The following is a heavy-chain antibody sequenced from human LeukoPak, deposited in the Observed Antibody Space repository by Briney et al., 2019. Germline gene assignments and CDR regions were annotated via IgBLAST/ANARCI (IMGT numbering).Heavy chain of an antibody. J-gene: IGHJ3*02. Sequence: PGRSLRLSCAASGFTFSSYGMHWVRQAPRKGLEWVAVIWYDGSNKYYADSVKGRFTISRDNSKNTLYLQMNSLRAEDTAVYYCARSNFGAAAGAFDIWGQGTMVTVSS. CDR1: GFTFSSYG. D-gene: IGHD6-13*01. CDR2: IWYDGSNK. V-gene: IGHV3-33*01. CDR3: ARSNFGAAAGAFDI.